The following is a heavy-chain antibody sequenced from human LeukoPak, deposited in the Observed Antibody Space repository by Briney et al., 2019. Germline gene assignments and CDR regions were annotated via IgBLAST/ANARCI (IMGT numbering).Heavy chain of an antibody. CDR1: SGSMSSYY. D-gene: IGHD3-22*01. Sequence: SETLSLTCAGSSGSMSSYYWSWIRQPPGKGLERIGYTYYTGVTNYSPSLNRRLTISLDPAMKQFSLNLRSVTAADTAMYYCARGGSGYPLDYWGQGTLVTVSS. CDR2: TYYTGVT. CDR3: ARGGSGYPLDY. V-gene: IGHV4-59*01. J-gene: IGHJ4*02.